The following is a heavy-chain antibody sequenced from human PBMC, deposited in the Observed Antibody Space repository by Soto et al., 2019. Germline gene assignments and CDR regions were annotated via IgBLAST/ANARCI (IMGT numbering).Heavy chain of an antibody. CDR3: ARDRSEYSSSAGLPPGGYFDL. V-gene: IGHV1-46*01. J-gene: IGHJ2*01. Sequence: QVQLVQSGAEVKKPGASVKVSCKASGYTFTSYYMHWVRQAPGQGLEWMGIINPSGGSTSYAQKFQGRVNMTRDTSTSTVYMELSSLRSEDTAVYYCARDRSEYSSSAGLPPGGYFDLWGRGTLVTVSS. D-gene: IGHD6-6*01. CDR1: GYTFTSYY. CDR2: INPSGGST.